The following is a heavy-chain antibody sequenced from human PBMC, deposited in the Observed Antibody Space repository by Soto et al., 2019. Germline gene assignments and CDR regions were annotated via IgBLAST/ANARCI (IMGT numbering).Heavy chain of an antibody. CDR3: VTLRYFDWLLPGFDY. D-gene: IGHD3-9*01. V-gene: IGHV3-30*03. J-gene: IGHJ4*02. Sequence: GGSMRLSCSASVFTFSSYGMHWVRKDTGKGLEWVAVISYDGSNKYYADSVKGRFTISRDNAKNSLYLQMNSLRAEDTAIYYCVTLRYFDWLLPGFDYWGQGTLVTGSS. CDR2: ISYDGSNK. CDR1: VFTFSSYG.